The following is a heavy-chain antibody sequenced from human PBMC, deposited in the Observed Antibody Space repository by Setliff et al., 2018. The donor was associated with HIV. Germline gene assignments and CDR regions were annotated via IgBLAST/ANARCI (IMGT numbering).Heavy chain of an antibody. CDR3: ARVALTITRSTRRAFDI. CDR2: IHYSGTT. D-gene: IGHD2-2*01. V-gene: IGHV4-38-2*01. J-gene: IGHJ3*02. Sequence: SETLSLTCAVSGYSISSGHYWGWIRLSPGKGLEWIGNIHYSGTTYYNPSLKRRVTISVDTSKNQFSLNLRSMTAADTAVYFCARVALTITRSTRRAFDIWGQGTMVTVSS. CDR1: GYSISSGHY.